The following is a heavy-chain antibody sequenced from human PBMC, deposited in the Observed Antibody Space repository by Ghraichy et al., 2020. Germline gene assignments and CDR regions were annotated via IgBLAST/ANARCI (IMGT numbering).Heavy chain of an antibody. V-gene: IGHV3-23*01. CDR1: GLAFSNSG. CDR2: IRRSEGNS. D-gene: IGHD6-19*01. CDR3: ALSYSAGGYYYFGLDV. J-gene: IGHJ6*02. Sequence: GGSLRLSCEASGLAFSNSGMTWVRQAPGKGLEWVSAIRRSEGNSYYGDSVRGRFTISRDNSKNTLYLQMNSLRAEDTAVYYCALSYSAGGYYYFGLDVWGQGTTVTVAS.